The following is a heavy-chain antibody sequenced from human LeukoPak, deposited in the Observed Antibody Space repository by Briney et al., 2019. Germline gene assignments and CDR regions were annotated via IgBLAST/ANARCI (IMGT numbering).Heavy chain of an antibody. D-gene: IGHD3-10*01. V-gene: IGHV3-7*01. CDR1: GFTFSDYW. CDR2: IKEDGSEK. CDR3: ASGAPGTA. Sequence: GGSLRLSCAASGFTFSDYWMNWVRQAPGKGLEWVANIKEDGSEKYYVDSVRGRFTISRDNAENSLYLQMNSLGAEDTAVYYCASGAPGTAWGQGTLVTVSS. J-gene: IGHJ5*02.